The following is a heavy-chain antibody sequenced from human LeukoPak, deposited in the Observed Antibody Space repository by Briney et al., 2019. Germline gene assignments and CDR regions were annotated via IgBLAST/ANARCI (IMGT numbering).Heavy chain of an antibody. J-gene: IGHJ4*02. V-gene: IGHV1-18*01. CDR2: ISAYNGNT. CDR1: GYTFTSYG. CDR3: ARSYDFWSGYYLDY. D-gene: IGHD3-3*01. Sequence: ASVKVSCKASGYTFTSYGISWVRQAPGQGLKWMGWISAYNGNTNYAQKFQGRVTMTRDTSISTAYMELSRLRSDDTAVYYCARSYDFWSGYYLDYWGQGTLVTVSS.